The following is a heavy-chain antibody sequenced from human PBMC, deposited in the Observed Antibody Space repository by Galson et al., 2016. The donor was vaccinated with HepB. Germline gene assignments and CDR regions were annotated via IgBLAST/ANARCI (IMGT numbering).Heavy chain of an antibody. Sequence: SLRLSCAASGFTFSSHSMHWARQAPGKGLEWVAVISHDGGNHFYADSVKGRFTISRDNSKNTLYLQMNRLKPDDTAVYFCARGLRWSGFFKIHFYYGMDVWGQGTTVTVSS. J-gene: IGHJ6*02. CDR3: ARGLRWSGFFKIHFYYGMDV. D-gene: IGHD3-3*01. V-gene: IGHV3-30*14. CDR2: ISHDGGNH. CDR1: GFTFSSHS.